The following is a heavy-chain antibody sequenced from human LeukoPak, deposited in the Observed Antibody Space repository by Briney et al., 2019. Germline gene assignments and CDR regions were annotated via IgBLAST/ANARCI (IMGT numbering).Heavy chain of an antibody. D-gene: IGHD1-1*01. J-gene: IGHJ6*03. Sequence: PGGALRDSRAASLCAHISPSIHGVRQARGKGGEWLSYSSTVNGNIYYADSVKGRFAISRDNAKSSLYLQMSTLRAEDTAVYFCATTGNFYDMDVWGKGTTVTVSS. V-gene: IGHV3-48*04. CDR1: LCAHISPS. CDR2: SSTVNGNI. CDR3: ATTGNFYDMDV.